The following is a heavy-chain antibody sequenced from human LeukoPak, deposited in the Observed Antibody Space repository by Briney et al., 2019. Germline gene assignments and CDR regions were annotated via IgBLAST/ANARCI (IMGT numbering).Heavy chain of an antibody. CDR1: GYTFTSYG. V-gene: IGHV1-18*01. Sequence: ASVKVSCKASGYTFTSYGISWVRQAPGQGLEWMGWISAYNGNTNYAQKLQGRVTMTTDTSTSTAYMELSSLRSEDTAVYYCARGYSGLIQLCFEGAFDIWGQGTMVTVSS. CDR2: ISAYNGNT. D-gene: IGHD5-18*01. CDR3: ARGYSGLIQLCFEGAFDI. J-gene: IGHJ3*02.